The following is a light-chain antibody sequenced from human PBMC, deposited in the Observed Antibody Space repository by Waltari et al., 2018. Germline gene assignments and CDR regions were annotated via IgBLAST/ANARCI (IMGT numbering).Light chain of an antibody. CDR3: LQDYNYPFT. CDR2: AAS. CDR1: QGITND. Sequence: AIQMTQSPSSLSASVGDRVTITCRASQGITNDLGWYQQKPGKAPKLLIYAASNLQSGVPSRFSGCGSGTDFTLSISSLQPEDFATYYCLQDYNYPFTFGPGTKVDIK. J-gene: IGKJ3*01. V-gene: IGKV1-6*01.